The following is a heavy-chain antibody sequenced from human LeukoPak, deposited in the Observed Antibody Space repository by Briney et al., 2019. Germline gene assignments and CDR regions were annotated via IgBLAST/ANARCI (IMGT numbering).Heavy chain of an antibody. CDR2: TYYRSKWYN. J-gene: IGHJ5*02. CDR3: ARGGVVPAAKNPNWFDP. Sequence: SQTLSLTCAISGDSVSSNSAAWNWIRQSPSRGLEWLGRTYYRSKWYNDYAVSVKSRITINPDTFKNQFSLQLNSVTPEDTAVYYCARGGVVPAAKNPNWFDPRGQGTLVTVSS. D-gene: IGHD2-2*01. V-gene: IGHV6-1*01. CDR1: GDSVSSNSAA.